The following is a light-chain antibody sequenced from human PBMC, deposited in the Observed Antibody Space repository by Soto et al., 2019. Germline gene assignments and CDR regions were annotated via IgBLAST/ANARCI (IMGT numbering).Light chain of an antibody. J-gene: IGKJ1*01. CDR3: QQYGSSPPWT. Sequence: EIVLTQSPGTLSLSPGERATLSCRASQSVSSSSLAWYQQKPGQAPRLLIYGASSRDTGIPDRFSGSGSGTDFTLTISRLDPEDFAVYYCQQYGSSPPWTFGQGTKVEIK. CDR2: GAS. V-gene: IGKV3-20*01. CDR1: QSVSSSS.